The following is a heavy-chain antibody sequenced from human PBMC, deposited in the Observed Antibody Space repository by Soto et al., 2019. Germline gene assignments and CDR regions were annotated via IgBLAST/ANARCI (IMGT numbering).Heavy chain of an antibody. V-gene: IGHV1-46*01. Sequence: QVQLVQSGAEVKKPGASVKVSCKASGYIFTNHYIHWVRQAPGQGLEWMGIINPSGGSKNYLQKAKSRITMTRDTSTSTVYMQLRSLRSEDTAVYFCARADYSDSSGFYYDCWGQGSLITVSS. CDR1: GYIFTNHY. D-gene: IGHD3-22*01. CDR3: ARADYSDSSGFYYDC. J-gene: IGHJ4*02. CDR2: INPSGGSK.